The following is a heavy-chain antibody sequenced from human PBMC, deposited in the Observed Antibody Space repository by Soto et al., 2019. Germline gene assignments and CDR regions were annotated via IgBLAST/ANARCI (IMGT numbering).Heavy chain of an antibody. CDR3: ARGQLLHYQYGLDV. V-gene: IGHV4-59*07. Sequence: QVQLQESGPALVSPSDSLSLMCSVSGVPITTFYWSWIRQAPGKVLEYIGYIYYGGSTHYNPALKSRATISVDTAKNEFSLKLRYVTAADTAAYYCARGQLLHYQYGLDVWGQGTTVIV. CDR1: GVPITTFY. J-gene: IGHJ6*02. D-gene: IGHD3-10*01. CDR2: IYYGGST.